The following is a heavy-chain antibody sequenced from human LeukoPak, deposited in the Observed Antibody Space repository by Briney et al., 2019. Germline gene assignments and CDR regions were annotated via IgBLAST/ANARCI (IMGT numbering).Heavy chain of an antibody. CDR3: ARGPPLFDP. CDR2: ISTGSSTK. CDR1: GFTFSDYD. V-gene: IGHV3-48*01. Sequence: GGSLRLSCAASGFTFSDYDMTWVRQAPGKGLEWVSYISTGSSTKYYADSVKGRSTISRDNAKNLLYLQMNSLRAEDTAVYYCARGPPLFDPWGQGTLVTVSS. J-gene: IGHJ5*02.